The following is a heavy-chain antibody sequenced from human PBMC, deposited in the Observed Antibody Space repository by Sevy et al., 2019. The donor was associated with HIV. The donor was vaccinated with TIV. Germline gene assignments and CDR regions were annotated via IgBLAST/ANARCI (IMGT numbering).Heavy chain of an antibody. CDR3: AREVGSGWYYGMDV. D-gene: IGHD6-19*01. Sequence: SVKVSCKASGGTFSGFAISWVRQAPGQGLEWLGGIIPSFGTIKYTQKFQGRVTITADESTSTAYMELSSLRSEDTAVYYCAREVGSGWYYGMDVWGQGTTVTVSS. CDR1: GGTFSGFA. V-gene: IGHV1-69*13. CDR2: IIPSFGTI. J-gene: IGHJ6*02.